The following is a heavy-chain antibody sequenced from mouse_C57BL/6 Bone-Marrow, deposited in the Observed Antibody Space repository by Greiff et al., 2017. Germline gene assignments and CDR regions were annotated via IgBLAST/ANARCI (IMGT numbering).Heavy chain of an antibody. CDR1: GFTFSDYG. J-gene: IGHJ3*01. CDR3: ARPTMVTTKMFAY. D-gene: IGHD2-2*01. Sequence: EVKVVESGGGLVKPGGSLKLSCAASGFTFSDYGMHWVRQAPEKGLEWVAYISSGSSTIYYADTVKGRFTISRDNAKNTLFLQMTSLRSEDTAMYYCARPTMVTTKMFAYWGQGTLVTVSA. CDR2: ISSGSSTI. V-gene: IGHV5-17*01.